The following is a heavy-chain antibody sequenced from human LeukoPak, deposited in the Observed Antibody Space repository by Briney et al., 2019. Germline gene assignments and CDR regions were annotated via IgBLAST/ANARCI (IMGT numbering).Heavy chain of an antibody. J-gene: IGHJ4*02. CDR3: AGYGGDWNFDFDS. CDR2: ITYRRSA. CDR1: GGSLDIYY. V-gene: IGHV4-34*01. D-gene: IGHD2-21*01. Sequence: SETLSLTCAVYGGSLDIYYWMFVRQSPGKGLHWIGEITYRRSADYNPSLKSRASITIDASQRQISLKLTSVTAADTAVYYCAGYGGDWNFDFDSWGQGTLVSVSP.